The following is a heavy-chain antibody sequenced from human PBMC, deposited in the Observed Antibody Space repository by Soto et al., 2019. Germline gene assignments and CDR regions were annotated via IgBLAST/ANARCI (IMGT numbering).Heavy chain of an antibody. D-gene: IGHD7-27*01. Sequence: GGSLRLSCAASGFTFSTYWMNWVRQAPGKGLEWVANIKQDGSEKYYVDSVKGRFAISRDNAKDSLFLQMNNLRAEDTAVYYCARACSTFWGMDVWGQGTTVTVS. CDR2: IKQDGSEK. J-gene: IGHJ6*02. CDR1: GFTFSTYW. CDR3: ARACSTFWGMDV. V-gene: IGHV3-7*01.